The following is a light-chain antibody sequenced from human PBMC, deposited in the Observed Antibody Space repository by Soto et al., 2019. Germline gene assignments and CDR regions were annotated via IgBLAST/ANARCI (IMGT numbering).Light chain of an antibody. CDR2: ATF. CDR3: QQCDSYPYT. CDR1: QSISNW. V-gene: IGKV1-5*03. Sequence: DIQMTQSPSNLSASVGDGVTITCRASQSISNWVAWYQQKPGKAPKLLIYATFSLQSGVPSRFSGSGSGTEFTLTISSLQPDDFATYYCQQCDSYPYTFGQGTTLEIK. J-gene: IGKJ2*01.